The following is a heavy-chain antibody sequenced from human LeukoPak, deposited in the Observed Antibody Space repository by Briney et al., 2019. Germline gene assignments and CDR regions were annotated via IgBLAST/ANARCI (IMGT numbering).Heavy chain of an antibody. D-gene: IGHD3-22*01. Sequence: GGSLRLSCVASGFTFSSYLMSWVRQAPGKGLEWVANIKQDGSEKYYVDSVKGRFTISRDNAKNSLYLQMNSLRAEDTAVYYCARTVRGRYYDSSGYPDHWGQGTLVTVSS. CDR2: IKQDGSEK. CDR3: ARTVRGRYYDSSGYPDH. V-gene: IGHV3-7*01. CDR1: GFTFSSYL. J-gene: IGHJ5*02.